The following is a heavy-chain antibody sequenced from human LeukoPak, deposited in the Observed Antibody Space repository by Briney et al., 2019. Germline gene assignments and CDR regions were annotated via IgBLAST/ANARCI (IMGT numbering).Heavy chain of an antibody. CDR3: ASIVDTAMGHAFDI. D-gene: IGHD5-18*01. J-gene: IGHJ3*02. V-gene: IGHV1-2*02. CDR2: INPNSGGT. Sequence: GASVKVSCKASGYTFTGYYMHWVRQAPGQGLEWMGWINPNSGGTNYAQKFQGRVTMTRDTSISTAYMELSRLRSDDTAVYYCASIVDTAMGHAFDIWGQGTMVTVSS. CDR1: GYTFTGYY.